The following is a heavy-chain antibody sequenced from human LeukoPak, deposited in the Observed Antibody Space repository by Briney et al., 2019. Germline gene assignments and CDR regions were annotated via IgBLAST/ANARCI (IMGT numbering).Heavy chain of an antibody. J-gene: IGHJ4*02. CDR2: IYTSGST. V-gene: IGHV4-4*07. D-gene: IGHD1-26*01. CDR3: ARSKVGATPSYFDY. CDR1: GGSISSYY. Sequence: SETLSLTCTVSGGSISSYYWSWIRQPAGKGLEWIGRIYTSGSTNYNPSLKSRVTISVDTSKNQFSLKLSSVTAADTAVYYCARSKVGATPSYFDYWGQGTLVTVSS.